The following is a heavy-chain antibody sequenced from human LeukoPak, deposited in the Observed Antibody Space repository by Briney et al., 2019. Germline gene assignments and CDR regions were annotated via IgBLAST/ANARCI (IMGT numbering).Heavy chain of an antibody. CDR2: ISSSSSYI. CDR3: ARDPRSVAGHGMDY. CDR1: GFTFSSYS. J-gene: IGHJ4*02. D-gene: IGHD6-19*01. Sequence: GRSLRLSCAASGFTFSSYSMNWVRQAPGKGLEWVSSISSSSSYIYYADSVKGRFTISRDNAKNSLYLQMNSLRAEDTAVYYCARDPRSVAGHGMDYWGQGTLVTVSS. V-gene: IGHV3-21*01.